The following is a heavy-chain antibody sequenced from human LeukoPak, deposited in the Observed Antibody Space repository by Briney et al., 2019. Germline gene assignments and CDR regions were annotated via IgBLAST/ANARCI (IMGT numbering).Heavy chain of an antibody. Sequence: ASVKVSCKASGYPFSTYTLNWVRQAPGQGLEWMGWIDTNTGNPTYAQAFTGRFAFSLDTSVSVAFLQINSLKAEDTAVYYCARGIGAFDIWGQGTMVTVSS. CDR3: ARGIGAFDI. D-gene: IGHD3-3*01. J-gene: IGHJ3*02. CDR1: GYPFSTYT. CDR2: IDTNTGNP. V-gene: IGHV7-4-1*04.